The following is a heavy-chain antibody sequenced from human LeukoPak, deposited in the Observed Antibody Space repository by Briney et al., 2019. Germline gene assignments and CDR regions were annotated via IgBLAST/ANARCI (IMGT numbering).Heavy chain of an antibody. CDR3: ARSGGSGWLDP. J-gene: IGHJ5*02. V-gene: IGHV4-4*07. D-gene: IGHD3-16*01. CDR1: GDSISSYF. Sequence: SETLSLTCKVSGDSISSYFWGWIRQPAPEELEWIGRIYSSGNIDYNPSFKSRVAMSVDTSKNQISLKLTSVTAADTAVYYCARSGGSGWLDPWGQGSLVTVSS. CDR2: IYSSGNI.